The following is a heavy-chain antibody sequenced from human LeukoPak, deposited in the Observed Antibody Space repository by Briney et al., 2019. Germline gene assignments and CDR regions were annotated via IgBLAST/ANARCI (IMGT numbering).Heavy chain of an antibody. J-gene: IGHJ3*02. Sequence: GGSLRLSCAASGFTFSSYAMSWVRQAPGKGLEWVSAISGSGGSTYYADSVKGRFTISRDDSKNTLYLQMNSLRAEDTAVYYCAKDTHHAPRYFDWDDAFDIWGQGTMVTVSS. CDR1: GFTFSSYA. V-gene: IGHV3-23*01. CDR3: AKDTHHAPRYFDWDDAFDI. CDR2: ISGSGGST. D-gene: IGHD3-9*01.